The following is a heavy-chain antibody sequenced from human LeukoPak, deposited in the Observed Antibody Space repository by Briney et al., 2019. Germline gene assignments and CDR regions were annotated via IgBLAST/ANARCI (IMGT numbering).Heavy chain of an antibody. Sequence: LEWMGIINPSGGSTSYAQKFQGRVTMTRDTSTSTVYIELSSLRSEDTAVYYCARDQNAVDYWGQGTLVTVSS. J-gene: IGHJ4*02. CDR2: INPSGGST. V-gene: IGHV1-46*01. D-gene: IGHD1-1*01. CDR3: ARDQNAVDY.